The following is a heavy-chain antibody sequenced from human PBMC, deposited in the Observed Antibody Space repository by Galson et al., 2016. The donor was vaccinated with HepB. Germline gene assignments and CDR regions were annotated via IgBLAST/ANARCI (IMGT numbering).Heavy chain of an antibody. V-gene: IGHV3-30*18. J-gene: IGHJ4*02. Sequence: SLRLSCAASGFTFRSYGMHWVRQAPGKGLEWLAGILYDGSNEYYGDSVKGRFTISRDNSKKTLNLQMNSLTSEDTAVYCCAKDAILACGRDCYIDYWGQGTLVTVSS. D-gene: IGHD2-21*02. CDR1: GFTFRSYG. CDR2: ILYDGSNE. CDR3: AKDAILACGRDCYIDY.